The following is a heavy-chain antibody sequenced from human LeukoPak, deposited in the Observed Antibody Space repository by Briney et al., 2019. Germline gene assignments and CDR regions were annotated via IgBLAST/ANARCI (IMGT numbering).Heavy chain of an antibody. V-gene: IGHV6-1*01. J-gene: IGHJ3*02. CDR2: TYYRSTWYN. D-gene: IGHD1-26*01. CDR3: AGISGVYGFGTFDI. Sequence: SQTLSLTCVTSGDSVSGGSAAWNWIRQSPSRGLEWLGRTYYRSTWYNDYAESVKSRITITPDTSKNQFSLQLNSVTPEDTAVYYCAGISGVYGFGTFDIWGQGTMVTVSP. CDR1: GDSVSGGSAA.